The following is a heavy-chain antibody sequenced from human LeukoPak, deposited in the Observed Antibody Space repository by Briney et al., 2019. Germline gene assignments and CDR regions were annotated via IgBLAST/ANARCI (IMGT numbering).Heavy chain of an antibody. Sequence: PSQTLSVTCTVSGGSISSGSYYWNWIRQPAGKGLEWIGRVYTSGSTSYNPSLKSRVTMSVDTSKNQFSLKLSSVTAADTAVYYCAVSSMATTSSFDYWGQGALVTVSS. CDR3: AVSSMATTSSFDY. V-gene: IGHV4-61*02. CDR2: VYTSGST. J-gene: IGHJ4*02. D-gene: IGHD5-24*01. CDR1: GGSISSGSYY.